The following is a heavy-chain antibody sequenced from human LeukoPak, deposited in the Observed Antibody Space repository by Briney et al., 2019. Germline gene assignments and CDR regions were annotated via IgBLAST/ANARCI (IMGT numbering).Heavy chain of an antibody. D-gene: IGHD6-19*01. J-gene: IGHJ4*02. V-gene: IGHV4-39*01. Sequence: SETLSLTCTVSGCSISSSSYYWGWIRQPPGKGLEWIGSIYYSGSTYYNPSLKSRVTLSVDTSKNQFSLKLSSVTAADTAVYYCARHPRAGSSNYFDYWGQGTLVTVSS. CDR2: IYYSGST. CDR1: GCSISSSSYY. CDR3: ARHPRAGSSNYFDY.